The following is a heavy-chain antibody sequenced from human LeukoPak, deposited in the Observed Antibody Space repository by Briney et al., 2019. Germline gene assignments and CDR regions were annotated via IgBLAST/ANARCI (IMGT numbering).Heavy chain of an antibody. Sequence: ASVKVSCKVSGYTLTELSMHWVRQAPGKGLEWMGRINPNSGGANYAQKFQGRVTMTRDTSISTAYMELSRLRSDDTAVYYCSRVGTTFDPWGQGTLVTGSS. CDR2: INPNSGGA. J-gene: IGHJ5*02. D-gene: IGHD7-27*01. V-gene: IGHV1-2*06. CDR3: SRVGTTFDP. CDR1: GYTLTELS.